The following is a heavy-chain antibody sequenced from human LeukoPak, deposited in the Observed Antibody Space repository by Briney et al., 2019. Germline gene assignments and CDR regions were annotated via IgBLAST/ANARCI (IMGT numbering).Heavy chain of an antibody. D-gene: IGHD3-22*01. V-gene: IGHV3-23*01. CDR1: GFTFSSYG. Sequence: GGSLRLSCAASGFTFSSYGMSWVRQAPGKGLEWVSGLGGSGADIFYADSVKGRFTISRDNSKNTLYLQMNSLRAEDTAVYYCARGGGTEWLLVPFEYWGQGTLVTVSS. CDR3: ARGGGTEWLLVPFEY. CDR2: LGGSGADI. J-gene: IGHJ4*02.